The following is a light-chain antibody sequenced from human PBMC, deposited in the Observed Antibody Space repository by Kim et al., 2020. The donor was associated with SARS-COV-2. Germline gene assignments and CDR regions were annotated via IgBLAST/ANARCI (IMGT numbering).Light chain of an antibody. J-gene: IGKJ2*01. V-gene: IGKV1-39*01. Sequence: DIQMTQSPSSLSASVGDRVTITCRASQSISSYLNWYRQKPGKAPKLLIYAASSLQSGVPSRFSGSGSGTDFTLTISSLPPEDFATYYCQQSSRTPSPFGQGPKLEI. CDR2: AAS. CDR3: QQSSRTPSP. CDR1: QSISSY.